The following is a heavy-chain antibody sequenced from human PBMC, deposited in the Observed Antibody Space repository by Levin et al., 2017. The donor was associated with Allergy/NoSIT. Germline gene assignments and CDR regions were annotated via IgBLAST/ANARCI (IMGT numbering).Heavy chain of an antibody. Sequence: ASVKVSCKASGYTFTGYYMHWVRQAPGQGLEWMGWINPNSGGTNYAQKFQGRVTMTRDTSISTAYMELSRLRSDDTAVYYCARDAAYDILTGSFDPWGQGTLVTVSS. CDR1: GYTFTGYY. V-gene: IGHV1-2*02. CDR3: ARDAAYDILTGSFDP. D-gene: IGHD3-9*01. CDR2: INPNSGGT. J-gene: IGHJ5*02.